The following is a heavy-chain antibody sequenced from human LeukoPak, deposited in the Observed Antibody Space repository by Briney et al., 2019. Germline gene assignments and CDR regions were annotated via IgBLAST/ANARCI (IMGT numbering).Heavy chain of an antibody. CDR1: GYAFTSCG. CDR2: ISAYNGNT. V-gene: IGHV1-18*01. D-gene: IGHD1-26*01. Sequence: AASVTVSCKASGYAFTSCGRRWVRQAPGQGLEGMGWISAYNGNTNYAQKLQGRVTMTTDTSTSTAYMELRSLRSDDTAVYYCAREVSGSYYGDNWFDHWGQGTLVTVSS. CDR3: AREVSGSYYGDNWFDH. J-gene: IGHJ5*02.